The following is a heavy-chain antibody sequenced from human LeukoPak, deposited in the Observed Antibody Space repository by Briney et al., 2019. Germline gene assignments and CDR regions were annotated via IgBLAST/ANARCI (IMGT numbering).Heavy chain of an antibody. CDR3: ARDYWNYVDYYFYMDV. CDR2: IYTSGST. CDR1: GDSISSGGDY. D-gene: IGHD1-7*01. J-gene: IGHJ6*03. V-gene: IGHV4-61*02. Sequence: PSETLSLTCTVSGDSISSGGDYWRWIRQPAGQGLEWIGRIYTSGSTNYNPSLKSRVTISVDTSKNQFSLKLISVTAADTAVYYCARDYWNYVDYYFYMDVWGKGTTVTVS.